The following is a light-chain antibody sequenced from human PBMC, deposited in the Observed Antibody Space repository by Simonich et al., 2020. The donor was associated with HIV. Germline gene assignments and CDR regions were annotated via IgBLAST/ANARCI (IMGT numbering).Light chain of an antibody. J-gene: IGKJ5*01. V-gene: IGKV3-15*01. CDR3: QQYNNWPIT. CDR2: GAS. Sequence: ERVMTQSPATLSVSPGERATPSCRASQSVSSNLAWYQQKPGQAPRHLIYGASTRATGIPARFSGSGSGTEFTLTISSMQSEDFADYYCQQYNNWPITFGQGTRLEIK. CDR1: QSVSSN.